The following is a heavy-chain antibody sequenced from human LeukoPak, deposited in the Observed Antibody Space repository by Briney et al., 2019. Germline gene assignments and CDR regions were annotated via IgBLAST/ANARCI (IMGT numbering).Heavy chain of an antibody. CDR2: ISSSSGYT. D-gene: IGHD2-15*01. CDR3: ASLGYRAEDPFDP. V-gene: IGHV3-11*06. CDR1: GFTFSDSY. J-gene: IGHJ5*02. Sequence: GGSLRLSCAASGFTFSDSYMSWIRQAPGKGLEWVSYISSSSGYTNYADSVKGRFTISRDNAKNSLYLQMNSLRAEDTAVYYCASLGYRAEDPFDPWGPGTLVTVSS.